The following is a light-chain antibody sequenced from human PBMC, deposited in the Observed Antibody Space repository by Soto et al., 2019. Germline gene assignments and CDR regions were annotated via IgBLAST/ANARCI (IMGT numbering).Light chain of an antibody. CDR1: ESVSSN. CDR2: GAS. CDR3: QQHSKLPRT. Sequence: EIVMTQSPATLSVSPGERATLSCRASESVSSNLAWYQQKPGQAHRLLFYGASTRATEIPARFSGTGSGTEFTLTISSLQSEDVAVYYCQQHSKLPRTFGQGTKVEIK. V-gene: IGKV3-15*01. J-gene: IGKJ1*01.